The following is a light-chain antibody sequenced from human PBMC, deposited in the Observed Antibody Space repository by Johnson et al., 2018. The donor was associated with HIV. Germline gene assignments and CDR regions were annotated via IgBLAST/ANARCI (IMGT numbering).Light chain of an antibody. J-gene: IGLJ1*01. V-gene: IGLV1-51*02. CDR3: GRWDDSLSTYV. Sequence: QSVLTQPPSVSAAPGQKVTISCSGSNSNIGNNYVSWYQQVPGTAPKLLIYENNKRPSGIPDRFSGSKSGTSATLGITGLQTGDEADYYCGRWDDSLSTYVFGTGTKVT. CDR2: ENN. CDR1: NSNIGNNY.